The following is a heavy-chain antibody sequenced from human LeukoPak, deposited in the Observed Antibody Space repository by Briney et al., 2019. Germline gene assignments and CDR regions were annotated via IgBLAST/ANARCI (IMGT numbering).Heavy chain of an antibody. J-gene: IGHJ3*02. CDR2: ISISNGYI. Sequence: GGSLRLSCAASGFTFNSYSMNWVRQAPGYGLDSVSSISISNGYIYYADSVKGRFTISRDNAKNSLYLQMNSLRAEDTAVYYCARAPHNDAFDIWGQGTMVTVSS. CDR1: GFTFNSYS. V-gene: IGHV3-21*01. CDR3: ARAPHNDAFDI.